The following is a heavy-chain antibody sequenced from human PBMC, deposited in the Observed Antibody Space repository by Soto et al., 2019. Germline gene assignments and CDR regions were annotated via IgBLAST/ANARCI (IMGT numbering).Heavy chain of an antibody. D-gene: IGHD2-21*02. CDR2: IYYSGSA. J-gene: IGHJ5*02. V-gene: IGHV4-39*01. CDR3: ARQGQPLLVQSWFDP. Sequence: QLQLQESGPGLVKPSETLSLTCIVSGDSISSSGYYWGWIRQPPGKGLEWIASIYYSGSAYYNPSLKSRLTISVDTSKNQFSLQLSSVTAADTALYYCARQGQPLLVQSWFDPWGQGTLVTVSS. CDR1: GDSISSSGYY.